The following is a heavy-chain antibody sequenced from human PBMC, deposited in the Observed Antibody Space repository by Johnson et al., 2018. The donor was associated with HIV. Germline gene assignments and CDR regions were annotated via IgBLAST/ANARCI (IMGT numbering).Heavy chain of an antibody. V-gene: IGHV3-7*05. Sequence: EVQLVESGGGVVQPGGSLRLSCAASGFTFSSYWMSWVRQAPGKGLEWVANIKQDGSEKYYVDSVKGRFTISRDNAKNSLYLQMNSLRAEDTAVYYCAKVETYVGATTRLTGAFDIWGQGTMVTVSS. J-gene: IGHJ3*02. CDR1: GFTFSSYW. CDR3: AKVETYVGATTRLTGAFDI. D-gene: IGHD1-26*01. CDR2: IKQDGSEK.